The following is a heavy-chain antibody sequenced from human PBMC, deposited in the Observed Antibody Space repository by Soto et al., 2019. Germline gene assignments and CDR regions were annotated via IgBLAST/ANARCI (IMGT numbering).Heavy chain of an antibody. CDR1: GGAISTYY. CDR3: ARGQRFSDWFDP. D-gene: IGHD3-3*01. J-gene: IGHJ5*02. CDR2: IYSSGST. Sequence: QVHLQESGPGLVKPSETLSLTCTVSGGAISTYYWTWIRQPAGKGLEWIERIYSSGSTKYNPSLQSRVTMSVDTSNNQFSLRLTSVTAADTAVYYCARGQRFSDWFDPWGQGTLVTVSS. V-gene: IGHV4-4*07.